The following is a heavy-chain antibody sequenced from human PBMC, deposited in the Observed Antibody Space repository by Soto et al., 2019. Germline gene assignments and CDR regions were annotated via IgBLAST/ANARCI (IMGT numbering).Heavy chain of an antibody. V-gene: IGHV4-59*01. Sequence: SETLSLTCTVSGGSISSYYWRWIRQHQGKGLEWMGYIYYSGSTNYNPSLKSRVTISVDTSKIQFSLKLSTVTAADTAVYYCAREGIAAAGPPYFYYVMDVRGQGTPVTVSS. CDR1: GGSISSYY. CDR2: IYYSGST. CDR3: AREGIAAAGPPYFYYVMDV. J-gene: IGHJ6*02. D-gene: IGHD6-13*01.